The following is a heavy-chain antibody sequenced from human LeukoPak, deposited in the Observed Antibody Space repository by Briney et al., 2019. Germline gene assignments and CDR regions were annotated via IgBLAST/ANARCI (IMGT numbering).Heavy chain of an antibody. Sequence: ASVKVSCKASGYTFTSYYMHWERQAPGQGLEWMGIINPSGGSTSYAQKFQGRVTMTRDTSTSTVYMELSSLRSEDTAVYYCAREAPSRGDDYYLDYWGQGTLVTVSS. CDR2: INPSGGST. D-gene: IGHD2-21*02. J-gene: IGHJ4*02. CDR1: GYTFTSYY. CDR3: AREAPSRGDDYYLDY. V-gene: IGHV1-46*01.